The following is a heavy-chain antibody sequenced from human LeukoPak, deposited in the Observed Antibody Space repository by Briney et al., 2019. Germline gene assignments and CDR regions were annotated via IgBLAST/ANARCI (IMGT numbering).Heavy chain of an antibody. Sequence: EASLKVSCKDSGGTFSSYAISWGRQAPGQGREWRGRIIPILGIRNYAQKFQGRATITADKSTSTDYMELSSLRPEETAVYYCARDGSYSRGWYSVEYWGQGTLVTVPS. CDR2: IIPILGIR. D-gene: IGHD6-19*01. J-gene: IGHJ4*02. CDR1: GGTFSSYA. V-gene: IGHV1-69*04. CDR3: ARDGSYSRGWYSVEY.